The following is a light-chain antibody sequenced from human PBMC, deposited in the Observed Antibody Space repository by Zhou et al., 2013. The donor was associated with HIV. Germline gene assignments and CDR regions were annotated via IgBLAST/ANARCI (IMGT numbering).Light chain of an antibody. J-gene: IGKJ4*01. Sequence: DIQMTQSPSSLSASVGDRVTITCQASQDISNYLNWYQQKPGKAPKLLIYDASNLESGVPSRFSGSGFGTLFTLTIRGVQPEDFARYYCLQHNSYPLTFGGGTKVEL. CDR2: DAS. CDR1: QDISNY. V-gene: IGKV1-33*01. CDR3: LQHNSYPLT.